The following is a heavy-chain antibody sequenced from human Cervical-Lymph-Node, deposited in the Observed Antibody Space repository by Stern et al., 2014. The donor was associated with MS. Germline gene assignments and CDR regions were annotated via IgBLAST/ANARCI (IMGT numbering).Heavy chain of an antibody. Sequence: MQLVESGAEVKKPGASVKVSCMASGYSFTSSFINWVRQAPGQGLECMGTRNHSAINTIYAQKFQGRVVMTSDTSTGTVYMELSSLRSEDTGVYDCARDEGADYWGQGTLVTVSS. J-gene: IGHJ4*02. CDR1: GYSFTSSF. CDR3: ARDEGADY. V-gene: IGHV1-46*01. CDR2: RNHSAINT.